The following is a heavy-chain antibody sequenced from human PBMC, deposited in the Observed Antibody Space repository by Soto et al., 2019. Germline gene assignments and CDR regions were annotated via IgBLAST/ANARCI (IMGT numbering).Heavy chain of an antibody. J-gene: IGHJ4*02. CDR1: GFTFSSYA. CDR2: ISGSGGST. CDR3: AKGYRYFDY. V-gene: IGHV3-23*01. Sequence: GGSLRLSCAASGFTFSSYAMSWVRQAPGKGLEWVSVISGSGGSTFYADSVKDRFTISRDNSKNTLFLQMNSLRAEDTAVYYCAKGYRYFDYWGPGTLVTVSS. D-gene: IGHD4-4*01.